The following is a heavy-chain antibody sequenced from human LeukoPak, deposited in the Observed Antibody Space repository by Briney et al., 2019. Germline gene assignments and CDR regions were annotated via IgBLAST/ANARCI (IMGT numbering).Heavy chain of an antibody. D-gene: IGHD3-22*01. CDR1: GGTFSSYA. Sequence: VASVKVSCKASGGTFSSYAISWVRQAPGQGLEWMGGIIPNFGTANYAKKFQGRVTITADESTSTAYMELSSLRSEDTAVYYCARGGYYYDSSLYYGMDVWGQGTTVTVSS. CDR3: ARGGYYYDSSLYYGMDV. V-gene: IGHV1-69*01. CDR2: IIPNFGTA. J-gene: IGHJ6*02.